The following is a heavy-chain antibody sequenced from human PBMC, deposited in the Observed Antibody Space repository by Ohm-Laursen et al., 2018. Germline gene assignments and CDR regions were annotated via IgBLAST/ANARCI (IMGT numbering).Heavy chain of an antibody. CDR1: GFTFSNYG. J-gene: IGHJ4*02. Sequence: SLRLSCAASGFTFSNYGMNWVRQAPGKGLEWVSYISDTGITIYYADSVKGRFTISRDNAKNSLYLQMNSLRAEDTALYYCAKGSEVYYYNSSGYYYWGQGTLVTVSS. CDR2: ISDTGITI. V-gene: IGHV3-48*04. CDR3: AKGSEVYYYNSSGYYY. D-gene: IGHD3-22*01.